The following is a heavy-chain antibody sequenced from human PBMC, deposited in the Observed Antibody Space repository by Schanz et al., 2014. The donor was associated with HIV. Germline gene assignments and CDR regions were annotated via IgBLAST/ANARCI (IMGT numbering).Heavy chain of an antibody. J-gene: IGHJ4*02. Sequence: QVQLVESGGGVVQPGRSLRLSCAASGFTFSSYGMHWVRQAPGKGLEWVAVIWYDGSNKYYADSVKGRFTISRDNSKNTLYLQMNSLRAEDTAVYYCAKDFYFRPGRAAAVSFFDYWGQGTLVTVSS. CDR1: GFTFSSYG. V-gene: IGHV3-33*06. CDR3: AKDFYFRPGRAAAVSFFDY. CDR2: IWYDGSNK. D-gene: IGHD6-13*01.